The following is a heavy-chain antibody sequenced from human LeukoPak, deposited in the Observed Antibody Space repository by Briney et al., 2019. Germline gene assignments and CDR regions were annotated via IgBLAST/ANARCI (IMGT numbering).Heavy chain of an antibody. CDR2: INPSGGST. J-gene: IGHJ4*02. D-gene: IGHD4-17*01. CDR3: ARERTVTESSTPAPYFDY. CDR1: GYTFTSQY. Sequence: GASVKVSFKASGYTFTSQYMHWVRQAPGQGLEWMGIINPSGGSTSYAQKFQGRVTMSRDTSTSTVYMELSSLRSEDTAVYYCARERTVTESSTPAPYFDYWGQGTLVTVSP. V-gene: IGHV1-46*01.